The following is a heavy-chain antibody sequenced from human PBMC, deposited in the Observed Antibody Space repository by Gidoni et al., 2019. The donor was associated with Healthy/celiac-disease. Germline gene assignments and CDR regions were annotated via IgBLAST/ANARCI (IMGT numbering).Heavy chain of an antibody. D-gene: IGHD2-2*01. Sequence: QVQLVQSGAEVKKPGSSVKVSCKASGGTFSSYSISWVRQAPGQGLEWMGRIIPILGIANYAQKFQGRVTITADKSTSTAYMELSSLRSEDTAVYYCARPFREVVVPAAYGAFDIWGQGTMVTVSS. CDR1: GGTFSSYS. V-gene: IGHV1-69*04. CDR3: ARPFREVVVPAAYGAFDI. J-gene: IGHJ3*02. CDR2: IIPILGIA.